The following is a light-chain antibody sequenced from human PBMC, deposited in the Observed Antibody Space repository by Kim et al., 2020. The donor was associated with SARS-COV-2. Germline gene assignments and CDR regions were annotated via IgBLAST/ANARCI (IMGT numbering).Light chain of an antibody. J-gene: IGLJ3*02. V-gene: IGLV4-69*01. CDR3: QAWGPGIQV. CDR1: SGHSSYA. Sequence: QLVLTQSPSASASPGASVNLTCTMSSGHSSYAIAWHQQQPEKGPRYLMKLNSDGSHSKGDGIPDSFPASSSGAERNLTISSLQSEDEADYYCQAWGPGIQVFGGGTQLTVL. CDR2: LNSDGSH.